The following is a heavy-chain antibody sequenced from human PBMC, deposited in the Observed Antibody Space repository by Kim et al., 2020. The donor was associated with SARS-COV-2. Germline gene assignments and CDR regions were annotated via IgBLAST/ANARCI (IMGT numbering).Heavy chain of an antibody. CDR3: ARDTSSGWYTEYFQH. D-gene: IGHD6-19*01. CDR1: GGSISSYY. V-gene: IGHV4-4*07. CDR2: IYTSGST. Sequence: SETLSLTCTVSGGSISSYYWSWIRQPAGKGLEWIGRIYTSGSTNYNPSLKSRVTMSVDTSKNQFSLKLSSVTAADTAVYYCARDTSSGWYTEYFQHWGQGTLVTVSS. J-gene: IGHJ1*01.